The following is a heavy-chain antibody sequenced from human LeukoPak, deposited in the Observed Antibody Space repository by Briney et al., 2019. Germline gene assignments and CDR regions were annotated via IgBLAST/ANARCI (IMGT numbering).Heavy chain of an antibody. CDR3: VKAGRFLPPAN. CDR2: ISAGGDIT. Sequence: GGSLRPSCAASGFTFSRPGMSWVRQAPGKGLEWVSAISAGGDITLYADSVKGRFTISRDTSQNTVYLQMNSLRAEDTATYYCVKAGRFLPPANWGQGTLVTVSS. J-gene: IGHJ1*01. D-gene: IGHD3-16*01. CDR1: GFTFSRPG. V-gene: IGHV3-23*01.